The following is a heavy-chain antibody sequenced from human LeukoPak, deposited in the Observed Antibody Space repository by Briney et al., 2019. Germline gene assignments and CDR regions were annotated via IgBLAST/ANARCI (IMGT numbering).Heavy chain of an antibody. CDR2: IYYSGST. D-gene: IGHD5-12*01. V-gene: IGHV4-59*01. CDR1: GGSISSYY. Sequence: KPSETLSLTCTVSGGSISSYYWSWIRQPPGKGLEWIGYIYYSGSTNYNPSLKSRVTISVDTSKNQFSLKLSSVTAADTAVYYCARDRGYEAFDYWGQGTLVTVSS. CDR3: ARDRGYEAFDY. J-gene: IGHJ4*02.